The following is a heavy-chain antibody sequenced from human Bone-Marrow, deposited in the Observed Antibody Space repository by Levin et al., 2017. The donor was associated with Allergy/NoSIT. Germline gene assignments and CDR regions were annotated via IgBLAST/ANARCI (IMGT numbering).Heavy chain of an antibody. J-gene: IGHJ6*02. CDR2: IIPSFGAT. V-gene: IGHV1-69*13. Sequence: SVKVSCKASGGSLNNYAISWVRQAPGQGLEWMGGIIPSFGATNYAQTFQDRVTITADESTNRAYMELRGLRSEDTAVYYCARGVRFLEWLSNPRHYYYSGMDVWGQGTTVTVSS. CDR1: GGSLNNYA. D-gene: IGHD3-3*01. CDR3: ARGVRFLEWLSNPRHYYYSGMDV.